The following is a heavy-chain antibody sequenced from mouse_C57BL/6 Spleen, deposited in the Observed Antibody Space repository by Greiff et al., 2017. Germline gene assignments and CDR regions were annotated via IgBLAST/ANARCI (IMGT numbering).Heavy chain of an antibody. CDR2: IYPRSGNT. J-gene: IGHJ2*01. Sequence: QVQLQQSGAELARPGASVKLSCTASGYTFTSYGISWVKQRTGQGLEWIGEIYPRSGNTYYNEKFKGKATLTADKYSSKAYMELRSLTSEDSAVYFCARFWDGGFDYWGHGTTLTVSS. CDR3: ARFWDGGFDY. CDR1: GYTFTSYG. D-gene: IGHD4-1*01. V-gene: IGHV1-81*01.